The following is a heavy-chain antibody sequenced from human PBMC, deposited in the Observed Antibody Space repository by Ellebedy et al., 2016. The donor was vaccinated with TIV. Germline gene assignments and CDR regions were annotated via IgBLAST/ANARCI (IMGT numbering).Heavy chain of an antibody. CDR2: IYYTGNT. V-gene: IGHV4-39*01. Sequence: SETLSLTCSVSGGSISSSSPYWGWIRQPPGKGLEWIGSIYYTGNTYYNPSLKRRVTISVDTSKNQFSLNLNSLTAADTAVYYCARQGPSITMVRGVNWFDPWGQGTLVTVSS. D-gene: IGHD3-10*01. CDR3: ARQGPSITMVRGVNWFDP. J-gene: IGHJ5*02. CDR1: GGSISSSSPY.